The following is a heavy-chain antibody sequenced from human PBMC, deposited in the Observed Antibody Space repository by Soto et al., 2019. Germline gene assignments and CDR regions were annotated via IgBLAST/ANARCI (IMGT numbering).Heavy chain of an antibody. CDR3: AKDQRWMLSPNDAFDV. CDR1: GFTFSSYG. D-gene: IGHD2-8*01. J-gene: IGHJ3*01. CDR2: MSYDGSNE. V-gene: IGHV3-30*18. Sequence: QVQLVESGGGVVQPGRSLRLSCAASGFTFSSYGMHWVRQAPGKGLEWVAVMSYDGSNEYYADSVKGRFTISRDNSKNTLYLQMNSLRAEETAVYYCAKDQRWMLSPNDAFDVWGQGTMVTVSS.